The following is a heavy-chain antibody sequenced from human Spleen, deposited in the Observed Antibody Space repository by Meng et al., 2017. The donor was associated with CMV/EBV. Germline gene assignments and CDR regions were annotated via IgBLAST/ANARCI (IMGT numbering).Heavy chain of an antibody. CDR2: TYGGGAS. V-gene: IGHV3-53*01. Sequence: GESLKISCAASGFTFSSYAMHWVRQAPGKGLEWVSVTYGGGASYYADSVRGRFTVSRDTSRNTVHLQMNSLRGDDTALYYCARGLGFPDYWGQGTLVTVSS. CDR1: GFTFSSYA. CDR3: ARGLGFPDY. J-gene: IGHJ4*02. D-gene: IGHD7-27*01.